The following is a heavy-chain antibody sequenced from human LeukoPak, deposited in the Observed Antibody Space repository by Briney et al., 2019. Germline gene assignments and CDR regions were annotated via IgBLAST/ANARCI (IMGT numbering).Heavy chain of an antibody. CDR1: GFTFSHFG. D-gene: IGHD4-11*01. J-gene: IGHJ5*01. CDR2: IWSDGSNR. CDR3: AKDAQRGFDYSNSLES. Sequence: PGGSLRLSCSTSGFTFSHFGMHWVRQAPGKGLEWVAVIWSDGSNRYYGDSVKGRFTISRDNSENPVYLHMNNLRVEDTAVYYCAKDAQRGFDYSNSLESWGQGTLVIVSS. V-gene: IGHV3-33*06.